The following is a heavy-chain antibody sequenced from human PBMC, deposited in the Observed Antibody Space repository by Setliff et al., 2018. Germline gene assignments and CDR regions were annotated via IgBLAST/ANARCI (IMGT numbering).Heavy chain of an antibody. CDR2: ISGSSSYI. J-gene: IGHJ3*02. Sequence: SLRLSCAASGFTFSSYSMNWVRQAPGKGLEWVSSISGSSSYIYYADSVKGRFTISRDNAKNSLYLQMNSLRAEDTAVYYCARGFGWGAFDIWGQGTMVTVSS. CDR1: GFTFSSYS. CDR3: ARGFGWGAFDI. D-gene: IGHD3-10*01. V-gene: IGHV3-21*01.